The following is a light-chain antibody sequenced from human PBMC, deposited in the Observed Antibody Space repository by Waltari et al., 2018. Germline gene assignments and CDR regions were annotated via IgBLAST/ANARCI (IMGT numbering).Light chain of an antibody. CDR1: QSVSRA. CDR2: GAS. V-gene: IGKV3-20*01. J-gene: IGKJ1*01. CDR3: QHYLRLPVT. Sequence: EIVLTQSPGTLSLSPGERVTLSCRARQSVSRALALYQQKPGQAPRLLLYGASTRATGIPDRFSGSGSGTDFSLTISRLEPEDFAVYYCQHYLRLPVTFGQGTKVEIK.